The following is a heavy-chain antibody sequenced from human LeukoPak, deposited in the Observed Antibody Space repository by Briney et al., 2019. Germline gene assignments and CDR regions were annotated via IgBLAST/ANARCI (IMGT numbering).Heavy chain of an antibody. V-gene: IGHV1-2*02. CDR3: ARAGTYSSGLTFDY. CDR2: INPTSFGT. Sequence: RASVKVSCKASGYTFTGYYIHWVRQAPGQGLEWMGWINPTSFGTKYEQKFQGRVTMTRDTSISTDYMELSDLRSDDTAVYYCARAGTYSSGLTFDYWGQGTLVTVSS. D-gene: IGHD6-19*01. CDR1: GYTFTGYY. J-gene: IGHJ4*02.